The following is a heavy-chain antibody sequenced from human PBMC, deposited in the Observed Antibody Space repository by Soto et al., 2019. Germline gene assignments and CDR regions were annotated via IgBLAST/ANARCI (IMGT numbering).Heavy chain of an antibody. CDR1: GDTFTSYY. D-gene: IGHD4-17*01. V-gene: IGHV1-46*01. CDR2: INPSGGST. Sequence: ASVKVSCKASGDTFTSYYMHWVGQAPGQGLEWMGIINPSGGSTSYAQKFQGRVTMTRDTSTSTVYMELSSLRSEDTAVYYCARATPLTPLQDWGQGTLGNVSS. CDR3: ARATPLTPLQD. J-gene: IGHJ4*02.